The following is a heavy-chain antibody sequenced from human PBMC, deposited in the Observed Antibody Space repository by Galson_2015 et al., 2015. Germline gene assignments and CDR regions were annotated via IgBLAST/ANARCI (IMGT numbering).Heavy chain of an antibody. J-gene: IGHJ4*02. CDR1: AFTFSNAW. CDR3: AKAPRGITMVRGVNPYFDY. Sequence: SLRLSCAASAFTFSNAWMSWVRQAPGKGLEWVGRIKSKTDGGTTDYAAPVKGRFTISRDDSKNTLYLQMNSLKTEDTAVYYCAKAPRGITMVRGVNPYFDYWGQGTLVTVSS. V-gene: IGHV3-15*01. D-gene: IGHD3-10*01. CDR2: IKSKTDGGTT.